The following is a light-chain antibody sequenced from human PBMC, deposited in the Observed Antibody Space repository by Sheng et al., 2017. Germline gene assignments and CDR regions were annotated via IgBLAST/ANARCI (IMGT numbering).Light chain of an antibody. CDR2: DVT. CDR3: CSYGGTRPLTYV. Sequence: QSALTQPASVSGSPGQSITISCTGTYSDVGGYVYVSWYQQPPGKAPKLLIYDVTNRPSGVSNRFSGSKSGNTASLTISGLQAEDEADYYCCSYGGTRPLTYVFGTGTKVTVL. V-gene: IGLV2-14*03. J-gene: IGLJ1*01. CDR1: YSDVGGYVY.